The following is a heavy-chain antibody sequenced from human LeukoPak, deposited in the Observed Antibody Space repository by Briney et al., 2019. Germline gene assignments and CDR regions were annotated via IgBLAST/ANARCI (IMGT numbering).Heavy chain of an antibody. V-gene: IGHV3-53*01. D-gene: IGHD3-10*01. CDR2: ISGGGNT. Sequence: GGSLRLSCAVSGFTVSNNYMSWVRQAPGKGLEWVSVISGGGNTYYADSVKGRFTISRDNSKNTLYLQMNSLRAEDTAVYYCAKDDVLLWFGELLRVDYWGQGTLVTVSS. CDR1: GFTVSNNY. CDR3: AKDDVLLWFGELLRVDY. J-gene: IGHJ4*02.